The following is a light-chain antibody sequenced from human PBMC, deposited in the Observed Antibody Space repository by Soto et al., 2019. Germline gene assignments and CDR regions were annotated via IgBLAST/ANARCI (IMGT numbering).Light chain of an antibody. CDR3: QQRSNWPLT. CDR2: DAS. Sequence: EIVLTQSPATLSLSPGERATLSCRASQSVSSSLAWYQQKPGQAPRLLIYDASNRATGIPARFXXXGXGTXXXXXXXXXEPEDFAVYYCQQRSNWPLTFGGGTKVEIK. V-gene: IGKV3-11*01. J-gene: IGKJ4*01. CDR1: QSVSSS.